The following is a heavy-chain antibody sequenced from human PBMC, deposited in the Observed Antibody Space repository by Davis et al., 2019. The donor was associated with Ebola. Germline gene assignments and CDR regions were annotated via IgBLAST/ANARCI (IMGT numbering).Heavy chain of an antibody. CDR3: AKSGLSFGVVKYHYGMDV. D-gene: IGHD3-3*01. V-gene: IGHV3-23*01. CDR1: GFTFSIYS. Sequence: GGSLRLSCAASGFTFSIYSMNWVRQAPGKGLEWVSAISGSGGTTYYAGSVKGRFTVSRDNSKKTLYLQMNSLRAEDTAVYYCAKSGLSFGVVKYHYGMDVWGKGTTVTVSS. CDR2: ISGSGGTT. J-gene: IGHJ6*04.